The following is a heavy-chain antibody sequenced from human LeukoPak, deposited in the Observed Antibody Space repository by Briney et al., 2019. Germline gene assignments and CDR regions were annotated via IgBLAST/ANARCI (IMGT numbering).Heavy chain of an antibody. CDR3: ARHPGYGDYAQYFQH. Sequence: SETLSLTCTVSGDSVSSYYWNWIRQPPRKGLEWIGSIYYSGSTYYNPSLKSRVTISVDTSKNQFSLKLSSVTAADTAVYYCARHPGYGDYAQYFQHWGQGTLVTVSS. D-gene: IGHD4-17*01. CDR1: GDSVSSYY. CDR2: IYYSGST. V-gene: IGHV4-59*05. J-gene: IGHJ1*01.